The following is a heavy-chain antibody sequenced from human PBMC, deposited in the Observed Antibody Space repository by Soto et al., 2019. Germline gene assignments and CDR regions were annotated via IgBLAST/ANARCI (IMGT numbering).Heavy chain of an antibody. V-gene: IGHV3-53*01. CDR3: ARVHYDFWSGYAPDSWFGC. J-gene: IGHJ5*01. CDR2: IYSGGST. CDR1: GFTVSSNY. Sequence: GGSLRLSCAASGFTVSSNYMSWVRQAPGKGLGWVSVIYSGGSTYYADSVKGRFTISRDNSKNTLYLQMNSLRAEDTAVYYCARVHYDFWSGYAPDSWFGCSGQGSLVTVSS. D-gene: IGHD3-3*01.